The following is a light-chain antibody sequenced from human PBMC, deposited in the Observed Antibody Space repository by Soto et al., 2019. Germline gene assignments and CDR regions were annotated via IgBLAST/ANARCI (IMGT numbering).Light chain of an antibody. CDR3: QQYGSTPRT. CDR2: GTS. Sequence: EVVLTQSPGTLSLSPGERATLSCRTSQSVSSIYIAWYQQKPGQAPRLLIYGTSTRATGIPDRFSGSGSGTDFTLTISRLEPEDFAVYFCQQYGSTPRTFGQGTTVDIK. J-gene: IGKJ1*01. V-gene: IGKV3-20*01. CDR1: QSVSSIY.